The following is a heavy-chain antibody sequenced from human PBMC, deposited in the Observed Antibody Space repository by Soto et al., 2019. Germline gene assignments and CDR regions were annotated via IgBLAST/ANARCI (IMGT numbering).Heavy chain of an antibody. D-gene: IGHD3-16*01. CDR1: GYTFTSYA. Sequence: QVQLVQSGAEVKKPGASVKVSCKASGYTFTSYAMHWVRQAPGQRLEWMGWINAGNGNTKYSQKLQGRVTITRDTSASTAYMELSSLRSEDTAVYYCARGGWFDPWGQGTLVTVSS. J-gene: IGHJ5*02. CDR2: INAGNGNT. CDR3: ARGGWFDP. V-gene: IGHV1-3*01.